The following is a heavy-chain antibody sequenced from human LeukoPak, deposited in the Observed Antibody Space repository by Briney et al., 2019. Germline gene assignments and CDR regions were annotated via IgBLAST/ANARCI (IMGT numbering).Heavy chain of an antibody. Sequence: PGGSLRLSCAASGFTFRKYAMHWVRQAPGKGLEWVGVISYDGSNKLYAASVKGRFTISRDNFKNSLYLQMSSLRAEDTAVYYCARDAGDSGGYYFDSWGQGTLVTVSS. CDR3: ARDAGDSGGYYFDS. V-gene: IGHV3-30*04. J-gene: IGHJ4*02. CDR2: ISYDGSNK. CDR1: GFTFRKYA. D-gene: IGHD2-21*02.